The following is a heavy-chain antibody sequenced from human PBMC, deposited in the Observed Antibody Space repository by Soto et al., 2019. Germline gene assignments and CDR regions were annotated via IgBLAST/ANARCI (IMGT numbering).Heavy chain of an antibody. Sequence: GGSLRLSCAASGFTFSSYDMHWVRQATGKGLEWVSAIGTAGDTYYPGSVKGRFTISRENAKNSLYLQMNSLRAEDTAVYYCARDRLRPFGDYYGMDVWGQGTTVTVSS. D-gene: IGHD3-10*01. V-gene: IGHV3-13*01. CDR1: GFTFSSYD. CDR2: IGTAGDT. J-gene: IGHJ6*02. CDR3: ARDRLRPFGDYYGMDV.